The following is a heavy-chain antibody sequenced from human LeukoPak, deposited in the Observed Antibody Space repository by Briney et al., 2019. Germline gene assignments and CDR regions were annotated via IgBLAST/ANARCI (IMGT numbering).Heavy chain of an antibody. CDR2: MYYSGTT. CDR1: DGSVSSSSSF. D-gene: IGHD1-14*01. J-gene: IGHJ3*02. Sequence: ASETLSLTCTVSDGSVSSSSSFWGWIRQPPGKGLQWIGEMYYSGTTNYNPSLKSRLTISVDESKNHFSLNLSSVTAADTAVYYCASGSNNDAFDIWGQGTMVTVSS. CDR3: ASGSNNDAFDI. V-gene: IGHV4-39*07.